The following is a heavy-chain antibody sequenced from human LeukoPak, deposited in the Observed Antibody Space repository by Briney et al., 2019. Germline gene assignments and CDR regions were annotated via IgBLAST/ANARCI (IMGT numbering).Heavy chain of an antibody. CDR3: TSSTYYDYVWGSFWPDYYYYYMDV. D-gene: IGHD3-16*01. V-gene: IGHV3-73*01. CDR2: IRSKANSYAT. CDR1: GFTFSSYA. Sequence: GGSLRLSCAASGFTFSSYAMSWVRQASGKGLEWVGRIRSKANSYATAYAASVKGRFTISRDDSKNTAYLQMNSLKTEDTAVYYCTSSTYYDYVWGSFWPDYYYYYMDVWGKGTTVTISS. J-gene: IGHJ6*03.